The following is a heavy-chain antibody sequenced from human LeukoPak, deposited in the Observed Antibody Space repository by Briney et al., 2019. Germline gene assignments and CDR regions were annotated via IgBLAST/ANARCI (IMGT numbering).Heavy chain of an antibody. V-gene: IGHV1-18*01. CDR2: NGNT. Sequence: NGNTNYAQKLQGRVTMTRDMSTSTAYMELSSLRSEDTAVYYCARPHDSSSRSTGAFDIWGQGTMVTVSS. J-gene: IGHJ3*02. CDR3: ARPHDSSSRSTGAFDI. D-gene: IGHD6-13*01.